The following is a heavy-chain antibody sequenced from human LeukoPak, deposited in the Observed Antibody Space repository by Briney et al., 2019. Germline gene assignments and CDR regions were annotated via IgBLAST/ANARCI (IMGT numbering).Heavy chain of an antibody. CDR3: ARGNYGDPNWFDP. D-gene: IGHD4-17*01. CDR2: NVPIVEIT. CDR1: GDTLSNDD. Sequence: SVKVSCKASGDTLSNDDITWVRQAPGRGLEWMGRNVPIVEITNYAESFQGRVTITADKSTNTFYMQLASLMSSDTAIYFCARGNYGDPNWFDPWGQGTLVTVSS. V-gene: IGHV1-69*04. J-gene: IGHJ5*02.